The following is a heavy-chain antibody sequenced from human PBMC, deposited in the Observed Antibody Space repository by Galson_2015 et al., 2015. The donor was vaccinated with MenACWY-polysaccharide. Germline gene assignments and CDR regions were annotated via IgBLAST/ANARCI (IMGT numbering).Heavy chain of an antibody. D-gene: IGHD4-17*01. CDR1: GYTFTNYD. J-gene: IGHJ4*02. Sequence: VSCKASGYTFTNYDINWVRLAPGQGLEWMAWMNPKSGYSGYAQKFHGRVTLTKDTSISTAYLELSSLRSEDTAMYYCARTNGDFDFWGQGTLITVSS. V-gene: IGHV1-8*01. CDR3: ARTNGDFDF. CDR2: MNPKSGYS.